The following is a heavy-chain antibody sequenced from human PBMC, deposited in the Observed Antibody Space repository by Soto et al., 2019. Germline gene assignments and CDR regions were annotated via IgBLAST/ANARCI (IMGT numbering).Heavy chain of an antibody. J-gene: IGHJ6*02. CDR3: AREFNITMVRGGYGMDV. CDR2: IIPIFGTA. Sequence: GASVKVSCKASGGTFSSYAISWVRQAPGQGLEWMGGIIPIFGTANYAQKFQGRVTITADESTSTAYMELSSLRSEDTAVYYCAREFNITMVRGGYGMDVWGQGXTVTVSS. D-gene: IGHD3-10*01. V-gene: IGHV1-69*13. CDR1: GGTFSSYA.